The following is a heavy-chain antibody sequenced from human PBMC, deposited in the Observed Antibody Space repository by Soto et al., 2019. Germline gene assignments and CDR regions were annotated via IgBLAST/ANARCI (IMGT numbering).Heavy chain of an antibody. CDR3: ARDDEYCSGGSCSFRFDP. Sequence: QVQLVQSGAEVKKPGPSVKVSCKASGGTFSSYTISWVRQAPGQGLEWMGRIIPILGIANYAQKIQGRVTITADKSTSTAYMELSSLRSEDTAVYYCARDDEYCSGGSCSFRFDPWGQGTLVTVSS. CDR1: GGTFSSYT. D-gene: IGHD2-15*01. J-gene: IGHJ5*02. CDR2: IIPILGIA. V-gene: IGHV1-69*08.